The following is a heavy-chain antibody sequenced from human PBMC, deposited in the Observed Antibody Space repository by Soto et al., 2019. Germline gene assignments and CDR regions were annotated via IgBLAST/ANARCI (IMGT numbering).Heavy chain of an antibody. CDR2: INHSGST. CDR3: ARGSDGYRFDY. Sequence: SETLSLTCAVYGGSFSGYYWSWIRQPPGKGLEWIGEINHSGSTNYNPSLKSRVTISVDTSKNQFSLKLSSVTAADTAVYYCARGSDGYRFDYWGQGTLVTVSS. V-gene: IGHV4-34*01. CDR1: GGSFSGYY. D-gene: IGHD1-1*01. J-gene: IGHJ4*02.